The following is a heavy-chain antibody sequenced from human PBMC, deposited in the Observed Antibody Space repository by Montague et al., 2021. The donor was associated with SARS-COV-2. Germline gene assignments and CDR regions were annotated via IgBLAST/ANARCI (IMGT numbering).Heavy chain of an antibody. Sequence: SETLSLTCTVSGGSISSSDSYWGWLRQPPGKGLEWFGNIYYSGTTYHNPSLKSRITMAVDTSKNQFSLNLISVTAADTAVYFCVRMGAAHRPNNWFDPWGQGALVTVSS. CDR1: GGSISSSDSY. CDR3: VRMGAAHRPNNWFDP. J-gene: IGHJ5*02. V-gene: IGHV4-39*01. D-gene: IGHD1-26*01. CDR2: IYYSGTT.